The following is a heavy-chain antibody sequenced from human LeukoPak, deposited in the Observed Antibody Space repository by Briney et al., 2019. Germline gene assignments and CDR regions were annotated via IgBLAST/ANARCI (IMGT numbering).Heavy chain of an antibody. J-gene: IGHJ4*02. Sequence: GGSLRLSCAASGFTFSSYSMNWVRQAPGKGLEWVSYISSSSSTIYYADSVKGRFTISRDNSKNTLYLQMNRLRAEDTAVYYCARDGSGSRATLGHWGQGTLVTVSS. CDR3: ARDGSGSRATLGH. CDR2: ISSSSSTI. V-gene: IGHV3-48*04. D-gene: IGHD3-10*01. CDR1: GFTFSSYS.